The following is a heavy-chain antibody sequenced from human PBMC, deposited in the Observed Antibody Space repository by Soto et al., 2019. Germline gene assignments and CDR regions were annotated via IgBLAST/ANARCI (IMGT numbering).Heavy chain of an antibody. CDR1: GFTFSSYS. D-gene: IGHD1-26*01. J-gene: IGHJ4*02. CDR3: ARVRGAHFDY. Sequence: EVPLVESGGGLVQPGGSLRLSCAASGFTFSSYSMNWVRQAPGKGLEWVSYISSGGSTIYYADSVKGRFTISRDNAMNSLYLQMNSLRAEDTAVYYCARVRGAHFDYWGQGTLVTVFS. V-gene: IGHV3-48*01. CDR2: ISSGGSTI.